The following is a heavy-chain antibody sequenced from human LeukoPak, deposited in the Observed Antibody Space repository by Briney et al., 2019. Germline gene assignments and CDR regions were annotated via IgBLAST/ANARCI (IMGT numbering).Heavy chain of an antibody. CDR3: ARAAVAGPFDAFDI. J-gene: IGHJ3*02. V-gene: IGHV4-61*08. D-gene: IGHD6-19*01. CDR1: GGTVSIADYY. CDR2: IYHTGSN. Sequence: SEALSLTCTVSGGTVSIADYYWSWIRHPPGKALEWIGYIYHTGSNNYRYSLKSRVTISLDTSKNRFSLRLTSMTAADTAIYYCARAAVAGPFDAFDIWGQGTMVTVSS.